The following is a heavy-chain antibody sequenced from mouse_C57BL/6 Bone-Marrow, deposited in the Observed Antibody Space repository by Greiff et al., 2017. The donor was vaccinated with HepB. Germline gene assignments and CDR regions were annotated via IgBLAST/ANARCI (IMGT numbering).Heavy chain of an antibody. J-gene: IGHJ1*03. CDR3: ARSYGSSHWYFDV. CDR2: IYPGSGNT. D-gene: IGHD1-1*01. V-gene: IGHV1-76*01. Sequence: QLQQSGAELVRPGASVKLSCKASGYTFTDYYINWVKQRPGQGLEWIARIYPGSGNTYYNEKFKGKATLTAEKSSSTAYMQLSSLTSEDSAVYFCARSYGSSHWYFDVWGTGTTVTVSS. CDR1: GYTFTDYY.